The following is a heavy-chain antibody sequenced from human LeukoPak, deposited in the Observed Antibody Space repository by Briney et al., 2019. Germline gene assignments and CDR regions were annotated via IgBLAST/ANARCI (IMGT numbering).Heavy chain of an antibody. Sequence: SETLSLTCTVSGGSISSSSYYWGWIRQPPGKGLEWIGSIYYSGYTFYNPSLKSRVTISVDTSKKQFSLKLSSVTAADTAVYYCATQGQRVVTAIGDYWGQGTLVTVSS. CDR2: IYYSGYT. CDR1: GGSISSSSYY. V-gene: IGHV4-39*01. D-gene: IGHD2-21*02. CDR3: ATQGQRVVTAIGDY. J-gene: IGHJ4*02.